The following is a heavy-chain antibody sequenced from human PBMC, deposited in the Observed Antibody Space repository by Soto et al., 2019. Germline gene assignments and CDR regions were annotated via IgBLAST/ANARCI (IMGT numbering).Heavy chain of an antibody. CDR1: GYAFTTYG. D-gene: IGHD1-1*01. V-gene: IGHV1-18*01. Sequence: QVHLVQSGAEVKKPGASVKVSCKGSGYAFTTYGITWVRQAPGQGLEWMGWISAHNGNTNCAQKLQGRVTVTRDTSTSTAYMELRSLRSDDTAVYYCAKGRYGDYWGQGALVTVSS. CDR2: ISAHNGNT. J-gene: IGHJ4*02. CDR3: AKGRYGDY.